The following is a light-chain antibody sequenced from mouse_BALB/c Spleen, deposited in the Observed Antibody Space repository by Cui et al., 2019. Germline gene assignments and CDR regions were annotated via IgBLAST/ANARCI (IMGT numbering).Light chain of an antibody. V-gene: IGKV12-46*01. CDR3: QHFWGTPLT. J-gene: IGKJ5*01. Sequence: DIQMTQSPASLSVSVGETVTITCRASENIYSNLAWYQQKQGKSPQLLVYAATNLADGVPSRFSGSGSGTQYSLKINSLQSEDFGSYYCQHFWGTPLTFGAVTKLELK. CDR2: AAT. CDR1: ENIYSN.